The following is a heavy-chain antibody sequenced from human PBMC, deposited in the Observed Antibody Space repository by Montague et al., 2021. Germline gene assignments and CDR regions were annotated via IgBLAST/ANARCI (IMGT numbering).Heavy chain of an antibody. CDR3: ANAHVFPRGGFDT. CDR1: GGSVTSGSYY. V-gene: IGHV4-61*03. CDR2: IYYTGST. Sequence: SETLSLTCTISGGSVTSGSYYWSWLRQPPGKGLEWIGYIYYTGSTNYTPSLKRPVTISIATSKYHFSLKLSSVTAADADVYDCANAHVFPRGGFDTWGQGTVVTVSS. J-gene: IGHJ5*02. D-gene: IGHD3-10*01.